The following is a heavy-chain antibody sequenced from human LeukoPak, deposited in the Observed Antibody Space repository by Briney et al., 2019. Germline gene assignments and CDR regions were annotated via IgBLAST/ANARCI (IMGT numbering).Heavy chain of an antibody. CDR2: INHSGNS. J-gene: IGHJ3*02. CDR3: EMFTAIVGDALDI. CDR1: GESFSDYY. V-gene: IGHV4-34*01. D-gene: IGHD1-26*01. Sequence: SETLSLTCAVYGESFSDYYFTWIRQPPGKGLEWIGDINHSGNSSYNKSLRSRVTISLDTSKKQVSLKLSSVTAADTAVYYCEMFTAIVGDALDIWGQGTVVTVSS.